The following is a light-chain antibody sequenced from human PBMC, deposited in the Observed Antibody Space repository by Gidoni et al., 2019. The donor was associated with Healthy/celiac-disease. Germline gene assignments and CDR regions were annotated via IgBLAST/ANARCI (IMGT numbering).Light chain of an antibody. Sequence: SPGQSITISCTGTSSDVGGYNYVSWYQQHPGKAPKLMIYDVSNRPSGVSNRFSGSKSGNTASLTISGLQAEDEADYYCSSYTSSSTHWVFGGGTKLTVL. CDR1: SSDVGGYNY. CDR3: SSYTSSSTHWV. V-gene: IGLV2-14*04. CDR2: DVS. J-gene: IGLJ3*02.